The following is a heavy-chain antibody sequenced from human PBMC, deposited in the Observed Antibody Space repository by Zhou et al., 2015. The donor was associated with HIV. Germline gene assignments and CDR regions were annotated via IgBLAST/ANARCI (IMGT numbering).Heavy chain of an antibody. J-gene: IGHJ4*02. CDR3: ARGMDQDVEVLPADYCFDY. V-gene: IGHV1-69*01. CDR1: GGTFSSYA. D-gene: IGHD2-2*01. CDR2: IIPIFGTA. Sequence: QVQLVQSGAEVKKPGSSVKVSCKASGGTFSSYAISWVRQAPGQGLEWMGGIIPIFGTANYAQKFQGRVTITADESTTTAYMELSSLKSDDSAVYYCARGMDQDVEVLPADYCFDYWGQGPGSPSPQ.